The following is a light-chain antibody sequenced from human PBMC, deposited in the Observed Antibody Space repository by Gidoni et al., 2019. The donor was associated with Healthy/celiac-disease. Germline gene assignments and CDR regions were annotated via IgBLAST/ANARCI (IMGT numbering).Light chain of an antibody. J-gene: IGKJ2*01. CDR1: QDISNY. V-gene: IGKV1-33*01. CDR2: DAS. Sequence: DIEMTQSPSSLSASVGDRVTITCQASQDISNYLNWYQQKPGKAPKLLIYDASNLETGVPSRFSGCGSGTDFTFTISSLQPEDIATYYCPQYDNLLMYTFGQGTKLAIK. CDR3: PQYDNLLMYT.